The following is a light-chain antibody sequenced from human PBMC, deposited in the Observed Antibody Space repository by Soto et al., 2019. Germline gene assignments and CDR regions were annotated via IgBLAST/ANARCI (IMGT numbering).Light chain of an antibody. Sequence: QSALTQPPSASGSPGQSVTISCTGTSNDVGRYDYVSWYQQHPGEVPKLIIYEVTERPSGVPDRFSGSKSGNTASLTVSGLQAEDEADYYCSSYAGFDNFDVFGSGTKLTVL. CDR3: SSYAGFDNFDV. V-gene: IGLV2-8*01. J-gene: IGLJ1*01. CDR2: EVT. CDR1: SNDVGRYDY.